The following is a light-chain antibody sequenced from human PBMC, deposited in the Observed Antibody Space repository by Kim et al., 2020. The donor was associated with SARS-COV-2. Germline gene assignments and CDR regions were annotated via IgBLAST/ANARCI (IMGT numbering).Light chain of an antibody. J-gene: IGKJ5*01. CDR3: QQYGRSPTT. CDR1: QSVRSSY. V-gene: IGKV3-20*01. CDR2: GAS. Sequence: SPGKRAILYCRASQSVRSSYLAGYQHKPGQSPRLLIRGASSRATGVPDRFRGGGSGTDFTLTITRLEPEDFAVYYCQQYGRSPTTFGQGTRLEIK.